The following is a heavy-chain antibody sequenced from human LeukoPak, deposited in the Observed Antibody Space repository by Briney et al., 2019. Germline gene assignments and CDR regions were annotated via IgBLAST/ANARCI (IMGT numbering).Heavy chain of an antibody. J-gene: IGHJ4*02. CDR3: ARGGQAGTGDY. CDR2: IYTSGST. D-gene: IGHD3-10*01. Sequence: PSETLSLTCTVSGGSISSGGYYWSWIRQPAGKGLEWIGRIYTSGSTNYNPSLKSRVTISVDTSKNQFSLKLSSVTAADTAVYYCARGGQAGTGDYWGQGTLVTVSS. V-gene: IGHV4-61*02. CDR1: GGSISSGGYY.